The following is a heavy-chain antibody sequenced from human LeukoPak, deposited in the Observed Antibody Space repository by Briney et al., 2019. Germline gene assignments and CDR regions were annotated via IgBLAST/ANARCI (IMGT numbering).Heavy chain of an antibody. CDR2: IDSRGGYM. V-gene: IGHV3-21*04. CDR1: GFTFNTYS. Sequence: VGALRLSCEASGFTFNTYSMNWARQAPGKGLAWVSSIDSRGGYMFYADSVKGRFIISRDNAQDSLYLQMNILRVEETGFYYRLSGDRRDYWRQGTLVTVSS. D-gene: IGHD3-10*01. CDR3: LSGDRRDY. J-gene: IGHJ4*02.